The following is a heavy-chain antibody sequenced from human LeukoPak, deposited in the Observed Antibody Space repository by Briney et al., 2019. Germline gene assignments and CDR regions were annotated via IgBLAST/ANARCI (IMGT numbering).Heavy chain of an antibody. CDR2: MYHTGSS. J-gene: IGHJ3*02. CDR1: GGSVDTIDYY. D-gene: IGHD2-15*01. CDR3: AGDQGGSAHRHAFDI. V-gene: IGHV4-61*08. Sequence: PSETLSPTCTVSGGSVDTIDYYWSWIRQPPGKGLEWIGYMYHTGSSIYGPSLKSRLTISVDTSKNQFSLNLSSMTAADTAVYYCAGDQGGSAHRHAFDIWGQGTLVTVSS.